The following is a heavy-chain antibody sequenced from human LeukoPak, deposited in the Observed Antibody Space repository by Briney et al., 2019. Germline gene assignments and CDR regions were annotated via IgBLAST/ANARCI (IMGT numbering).Heavy chain of an antibody. CDR2: IYPGDSDT. V-gene: IGHV5-51*01. Sequence: GESLKISCKGSGYSFTSYWIGWVRQMPGKGLEWMGIIYPGDSDTRYSPSFQGQVTISADKSISTAYLQWSSLKASDTAMYYCASRYYYDSSGYYYVIGAFDIRGQGTMVTVSS. D-gene: IGHD3-22*01. CDR1: GYSFTSYW. J-gene: IGHJ3*02. CDR3: ASRYYYDSSGYYYVIGAFDI.